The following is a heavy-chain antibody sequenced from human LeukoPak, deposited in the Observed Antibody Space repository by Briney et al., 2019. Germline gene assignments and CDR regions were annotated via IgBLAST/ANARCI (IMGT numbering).Heavy chain of an antibody. CDR1: GYTFTSYY. CDR3: ARNGYSSGWYGY. V-gene: IGHV1-46*01. D-gene: IGHD6-19*01. Sequence: ASVKFSCKASGYTFTSYYMHWVRQAPGQGLEWMGIINPSGGSTSYAQKFQGRVTMTRDMSTSTVYMELSSLRSEDTAVYYCARNGYSSGWYGYWGQGTLVTVSS. J-gene: IGHJ4*02. CDR2: INPSGGST.